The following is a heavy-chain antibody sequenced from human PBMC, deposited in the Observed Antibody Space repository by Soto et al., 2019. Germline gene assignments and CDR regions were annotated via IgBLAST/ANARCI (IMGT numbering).Heavy chain of an antibody. CDR3: ARSGYSGYEGYYYYGMDV. V-gene: IGHV1-69*13. J-gene: IGHJ6*02. CDR1: GGTFSSYA. Sequence: SVKVSCKASGGTFSSYAISWVRQAPGQGLEWMGGIIPIFGTANYAQKFQGRVTITADESASTAYMELSSLRSEDTAVYYCARSGYSGYEGYYYYGMDVWGQGTTVTVSS. CDR2: IIPIFGTA. D-gene: IGHD5-12*01.